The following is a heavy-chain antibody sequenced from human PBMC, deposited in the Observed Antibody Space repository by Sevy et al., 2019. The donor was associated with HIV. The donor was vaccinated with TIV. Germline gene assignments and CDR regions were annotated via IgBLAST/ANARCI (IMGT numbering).Heavy chain of an antibody. CDR3: AKDRTCSLSCYYLDH. D-gene: IGHD2-2*01. Sequence: GGSLRLSCAASGFTFGNYAMNWVRQAPGKGLEWVSSISGSTIDTSYADSVKGRFTISRDNSQNTLYLEMNSLRAEDTAVYYCAKDRTCSLSCYYLDHWGQGTLVTVSS. CDR2: ISGSTIDT. V-gene: IGHV3-23*01. CDR1: GFTFGNYA. J-gene: IGHJ4*02.